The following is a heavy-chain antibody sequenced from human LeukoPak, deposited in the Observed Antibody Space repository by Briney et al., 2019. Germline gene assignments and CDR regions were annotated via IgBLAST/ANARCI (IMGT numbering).Heavy chain of an antibody. Sequence: PSETLSLTCAVYGGSFSGYSWTWIRQPPGKGLEWIAEINHSGTTDYNPSLQSRVTISLETSKNQFSLKVTSVTAAETAVYYCARVRLPPYYYYFYYMDVWGTGTTVTVSS. D-gene: IGHD5-18*01. CDR1: GGSFSGYS. CDR2: INHSGTT. V-gene: IGHV4-34*01. J-gene: IGHJ6*03. CDR3: ARVRLPPYYYYFYYMDV.